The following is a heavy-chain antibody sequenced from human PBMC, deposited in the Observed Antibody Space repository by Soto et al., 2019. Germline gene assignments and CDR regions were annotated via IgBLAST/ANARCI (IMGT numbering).Heavy chain of an antibody. CDR1: ELTFSRYA. J-gene: IGHJ3*02. D-gene: IGHD2-21*02. V-gene: IGHV3-23*01. CDR3: AKDLGRVTAREPLFAFDT. Sequence: GGSLRLSFAASELTFSRYAMSWFGQAPGKGLEWFSAISGSGGSTYFVDSVKGRFTISRANSKNTLYLQINSPRAEDPAAYSFAKDLGRVTAREPLFAFDTWGQGTMVTVSS. CDR2: ISGSGGST.